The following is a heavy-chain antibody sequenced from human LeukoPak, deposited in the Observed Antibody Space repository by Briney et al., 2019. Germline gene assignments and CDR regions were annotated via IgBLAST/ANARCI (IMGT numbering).Heavy chain of an antibody. CDR1: GFTFISYA. Sequence: PGGSLRLSCAASGFTFISYALGWVRQAPGKGLEWVSAISASGGTTYYADSVKGRFTISRDNSKNTMYLQMNSLRAEDTAVYYCAKGRSSSWRGAFDIWGQGTMVTVSS. D-gene: IGHD6-13*01. V-gene: IGHV3-23*01. CDR3: AKGRSSSWRGAFDI. CDR2: ISASGGTT. J-gene: IGHJ3*02.